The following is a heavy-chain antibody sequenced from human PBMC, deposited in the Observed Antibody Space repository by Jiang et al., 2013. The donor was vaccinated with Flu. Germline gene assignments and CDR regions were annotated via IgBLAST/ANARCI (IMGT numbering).Heavy chain of an antibody. J-gene: IGHJ5*02. D-gene: IGHD6-13*01. Sequence: SGAEVKKPGASVKVSCKASGYTFTGYYMHWVRQAPGQGLEWMGRINPNSGGTNYAQKFQGRVTMTRDTSISTAYMELSRLRSDDTAVYYCARAHSSSWYVNWFDPWGQGTLVTVSS. CDR2: INPNSGGT. CDR3: ARAHSSSWYVNWFDP. CDR1: GYTFTGYY. V-gene: IGHV1-2*06.